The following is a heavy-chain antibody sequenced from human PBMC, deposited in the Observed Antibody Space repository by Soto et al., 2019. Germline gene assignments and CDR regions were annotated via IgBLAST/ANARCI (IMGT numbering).Heavy chain of an antibody. CDR2: IYHGGST. J-gene: IGHJ6*02. CDR3: ARLSFSYGVDV. V-gene: IGHV4-4*02. Sequence: SETLSLTCAVSGGSISSANWWTWVRQPPGKGLEWIGEIYHGGSTSYNPSLKSRVTLSLDKFKNHFSLNLTSVTAADTAVYYCARLSFSYGVDVWGQGTTVTVS. CDR1: GGSISSANW.